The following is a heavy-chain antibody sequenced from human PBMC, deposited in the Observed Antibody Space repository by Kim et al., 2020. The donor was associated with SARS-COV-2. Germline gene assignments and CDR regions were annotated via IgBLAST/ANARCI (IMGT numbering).Heavy chain of an antibody. V-gene: IGHV4-4*07. CDR3: AREDLYDSSGYSFDY. D-gene: IGHD3-22*01. Sequence: SETLSLTCTVSGGSISSYYWSWIRQPAGKGLEWIGRIYTSGSTNYNPSLKSRVTMSVDTSKNQFSLKLSSVTAADTAVYYCAREDLYDSSGYSFDYWGQGTLVTVSS. J-gene: IGHJ4*02. CDR1: GGSISSYY. CDR2: IYTSGST.